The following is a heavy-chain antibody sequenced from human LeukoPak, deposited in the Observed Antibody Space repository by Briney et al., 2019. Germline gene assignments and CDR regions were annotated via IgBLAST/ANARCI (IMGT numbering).Heavy chain of an antibody. CDR2: MNPSDNGV. CDR3: ARQAGSGSWGGY. CDR1: GYTFTDHY. J-gene: IGHJ4*02. D-gene: IGHD3-10*01. V-gene: IGHV1-2*02. Sequence: ASVKVSCKASGYTFTDHYIHWVRQAPGQGLEWMGWMNPSDNGVNYAQKFQGRVAMTRDTSISTAYLQWSSLKASDTAMYYCARQAGSGSWGGYWGQGTLVTVSS.